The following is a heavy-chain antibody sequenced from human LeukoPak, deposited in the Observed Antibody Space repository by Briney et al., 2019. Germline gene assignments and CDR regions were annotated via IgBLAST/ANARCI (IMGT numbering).Heavy chain of an antibody. CDR1: GGSISSGTYS. Sequence: SETLSLTCTVSGGSISSGTYSWNWIRQPPGKGLEWIGYIYYSGSTYYNPSLKSRVTISVDTSKNQFSLKLSSVTAADTAVYYCARAPAPPLIVVVRRNLVSYAFDIWGQGTMVTVSS. CDR3: ARAPAPPLIVVVRRNLVSYAFDI. CDR2: IYYSGST. D-gene: IGHD3-22*01. J-gene: IGHJ3*02. V-gene: IGHV4-30-4*01.